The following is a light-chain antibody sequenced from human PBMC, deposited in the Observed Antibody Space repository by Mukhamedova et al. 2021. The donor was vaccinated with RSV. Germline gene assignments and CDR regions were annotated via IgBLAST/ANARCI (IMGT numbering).Light chain of an antibody. V-gene: IGKV3-15*01. CDR1: QSVSSN. J-gene: IGKJ4*01. CDR3: QQYNRA. Sequence: VSPGERATLSCRASQSVSSNLAWYQQKPGQAPRLLIYGASTRATGIPARFSGSGSGTEFTLTISSMQSEDFAVYYCQQYNRAFGG. CDR2: GAS.